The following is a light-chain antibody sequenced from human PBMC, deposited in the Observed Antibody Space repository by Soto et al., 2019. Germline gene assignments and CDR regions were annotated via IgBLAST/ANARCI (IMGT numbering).Light chain of an antibody. CDR2: DND. J-gene: IGLJ1*01. CDR1: SKNIGDNH. Sequence: QSVLTQPPSVSAAPGQRVTVSCSVTSKNIGDNHVSWYQHVPGMAPKLVVYDNDRRPSELPGRFSGSKSGTSATLVITGLQTGDEADYYCGTWDDSLVSYVFGTGTKVTVL. V-gene: IGLV1-51*01. CDR3: GTWDDSLVSYV.